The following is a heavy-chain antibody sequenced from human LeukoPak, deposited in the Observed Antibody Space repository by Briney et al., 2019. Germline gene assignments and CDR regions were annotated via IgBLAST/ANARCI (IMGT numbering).Heavy chain of an antibody. CDR1: GGSISSSSYY. J-gene: IGHJ4*02. Sequence: SETLSLTCTVSGGSISSSSYYWGWIRHPPGKGLEWIGRIYYSGSTYYNPSLKSRVTISVDTSKNQFSLKLSSVTAADTAVYYCARRGAAAGSYYFDYWGQGTLATVSS. D-gene: IGHD6-13*01. V-gene: IGHV4-39*01. CDR3: ARRGAAAGSYYFDY. CDR2: IYYSGST.